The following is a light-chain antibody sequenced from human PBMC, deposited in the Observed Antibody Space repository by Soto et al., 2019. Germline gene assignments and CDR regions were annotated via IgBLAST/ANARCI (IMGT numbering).Light chain of an antibody. Sequence: ESLLTQSPATLSVSPGDRGTLSCRASQSVSSYLAWYQQKPGQAPTLLIYDASNRATGIPPRFSGSGSGTDFTLTISSLQPEDFAVYYCQQYGSSRTWTFGQGTKVDNK. V-gene: IGKV3-11*01. CDR3: QQYGSSRTWT. CDR1: QSVSSY. J-gene: IGKJ1*01. CDR2: DAS.